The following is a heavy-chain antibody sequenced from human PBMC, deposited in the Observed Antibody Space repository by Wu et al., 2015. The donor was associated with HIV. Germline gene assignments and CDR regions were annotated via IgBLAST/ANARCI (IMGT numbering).Heavy chain of an antibody. D-gene: IGHD3-22*01. Sequence: QVQLVQSGAEVKKPGASVKVSCKASGYTFTSYGISWVRQAPGQGLEWMGWISAYNGNTNYAQKLQGRVTMTTDTSTSTAYMELRSLRSDDTAVYYCARARNIRYDSSQDAFDIWGQGTMVTVSS. V-gene: IGHV1-18*01. CDR1: GYTFTSYG. J-gene: IGHJ3*02. CDR2: ISAYNGNT. CDR3: ARARNIRYDSSQDAFDI.